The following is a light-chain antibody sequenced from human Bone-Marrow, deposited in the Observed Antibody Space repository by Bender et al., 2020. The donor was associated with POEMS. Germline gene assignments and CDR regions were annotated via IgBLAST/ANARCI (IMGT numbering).Light chain of an antibody. Sequence: HSALTQPRSVSGSPGQSVTISCIGTSSDVGAYDYVSWYQHHPGKAPKVMIYDVSKRPSGVTDRFSGSKSGNTASLTISGLKPEDEADYYCTSYTTDNTVLFGAGTKVTVL. CDR2: DVS. J-gene: IGLJ2*01. CDR1: SSDVGAYDY. CDR3: TSYTTDNTVL. V-gene: IGLV2-11*01.